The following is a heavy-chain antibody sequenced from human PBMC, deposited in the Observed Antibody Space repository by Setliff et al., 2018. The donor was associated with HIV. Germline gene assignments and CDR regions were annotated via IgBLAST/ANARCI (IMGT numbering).Heavy chain of an antibody. Sequence: GGSLRLSCAASGFTFSDYSMNWVRQAPGKGLEWVSYISGSGGVMAYADSVKGRFTISRDNAKNSMYLQMNSLRVEDTATYYCARARGSVGYYGSGTMYHMDVWGKGTTVTVSS. CDR2: ISGSGGVM. V-gene: IGHV3-48*04. CDR1: GFTFSDYS. D-gene: IGHD3-10*01. CDR3: ARARGSVGYYGSGTMYHMDV. J-gene: IGHJ6*03.